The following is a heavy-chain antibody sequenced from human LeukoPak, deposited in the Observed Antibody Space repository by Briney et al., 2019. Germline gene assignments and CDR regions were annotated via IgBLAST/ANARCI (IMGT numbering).Heavy chain of an antibody. D-gene: IGHD5-12*01. CDR3: ARRSGYAQPGSYYYYYMDV. CDR2: IIPIFGTA. J-gene: IGHJ6*03. Sequence: GSSVKVSCKASGGTFSSYAISWVRQAPGQGLEWMGGIIPIFGTANYAQKFQGRVTITADESTSTAYMELSSLRSEDAAVYYCARRSGYAQPGSYYYYYMDVWGKGTTVTVSS. CDR1: GGTFSSYA. V-gene: IGHV1-69*01.